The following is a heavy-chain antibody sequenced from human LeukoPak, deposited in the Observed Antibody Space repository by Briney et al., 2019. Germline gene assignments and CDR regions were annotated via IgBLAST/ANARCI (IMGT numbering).Heavy chain of an antibody. J-gene: IGHJ6*02. V-gene: IGHV4-34*01. Sequence: PSETLSLTCAVYGGSFSGYYWSWIRQPPGKGLEWIGEINHSGSTNYNPSLKSRVTISVDTSKNQFSLKLSSVTAADTAVYYCARKSGRSGGPNQIYYYYGLDVWGQGTTVIVSS. CDR1: GGSFSGYY. CDR3: ARKSGRSGGPNQIYYYYGLDV. D-gene: IGHD6-19*01. CDR2: INHSGST.